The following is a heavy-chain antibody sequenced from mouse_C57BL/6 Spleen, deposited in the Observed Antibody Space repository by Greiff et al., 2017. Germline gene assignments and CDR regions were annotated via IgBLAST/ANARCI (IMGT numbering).Heavy chain of an antibody. Sequence: VQLQQSGAELVRPGASVKLSCKASGYTFTDYYINWVKQRPGQGLEWIARIYPGSGNTYYNEKFKGKATLTAEKSSSTAYMQLSSLTSEDSAVYFCARERLEGLLLDYWGQGTTLTVSS. CDR1: GYTFTDYY. CDR2: IYPGSGNT. V-gene: IGHV1-76*01. D-gene: IGHD2-3*01. J-gene: IGHJ2*01. CDR3: ARERLEGLLLDY.